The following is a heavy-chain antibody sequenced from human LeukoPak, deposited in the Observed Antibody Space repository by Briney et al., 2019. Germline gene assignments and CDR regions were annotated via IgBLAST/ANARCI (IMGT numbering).Heavy chain of an antibody. Sequence: SETLCLTCTVSGGSISSSSYYWGWIRQPPGKGLEWIGRIYYSGSTYYNPSVKSRVPISVDTSKNQFSMKLSSVTAADTAVYYCARHGNYYGSASCRFDPWGQGTLVTVSS. J-gene: IGHJ5*02. CDR1: GGSISSSSYY. CDR2: IYYSGST. CDR3: ARHGNYYGSASCRFDP. V-gene: IGHV4-39*01. D-gene: IGHD3-10*01.